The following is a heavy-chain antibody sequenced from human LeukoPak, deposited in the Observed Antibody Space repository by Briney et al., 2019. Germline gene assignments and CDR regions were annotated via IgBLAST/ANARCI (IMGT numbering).Heavy chain of an antibody. CDR1: GYTFTDYY. CDR2: INPNIGGT. Sequence: ASVTVSCKTSGYTFTDYYIHWVRQASGQGLEWMGWINPNIGGTYYAQKFRGRVAMTRDTSISTAYMELSSLRSDDTAVYYCARRYFDWLLDYWGQGALVSVS. D-gene: IGHD3-9*01. V-gene: IGHV1-2*02. CDR3: ARRYFDWLLDY. J-gene: IGHJ4*02.